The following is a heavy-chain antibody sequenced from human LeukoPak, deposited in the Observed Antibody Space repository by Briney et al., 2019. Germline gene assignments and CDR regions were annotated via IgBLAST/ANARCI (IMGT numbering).Heavy chain of an antibody. CDR3: AKGGYGGRQDLDY. Sequence: QPGGSLRLSCAASGFTFSTYAMSWVRQAPGKGLEWVSAISGSGGSPYYADSVKGRFTISRDNSKNTLYLQMNNLRAEDTAVYYCAKGGYGGRQDLDYWGQGTLVTVSS. J-gene: IGHJ4*02. V-gene: IGHV3-23*01. D-gene: IGHD4-23*01. CDR2: ISGSGGSP. CDR1: GFTFSTYA.